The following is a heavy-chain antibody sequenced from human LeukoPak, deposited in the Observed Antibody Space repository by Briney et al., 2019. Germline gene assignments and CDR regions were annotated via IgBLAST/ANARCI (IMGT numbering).Heavy chain of an antibody. D-gene: IGHD6-13*01. CDR1: GFTFSSYA. CDR2: ISGSGGST. CDR3: AKDLAYSSSWYRFDY. V-gene: IGHV3-23*01. J-gene: IGHJ4*02. Sequence: GGSLRLSCAASGFTFSSYATSWVRQAPGKGLEWVSAISGSGGSTYYADSVKGRFTISRDNSKNTLYLQMNSLRAEDTAVYCCAKDLAYSSSWYRFDYWGQGTLVTVSS.